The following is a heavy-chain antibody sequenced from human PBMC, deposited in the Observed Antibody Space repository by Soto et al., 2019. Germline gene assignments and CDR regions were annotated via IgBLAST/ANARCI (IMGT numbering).Heavy chain of an antibody. Sequence: QVQLQESGPGLVKPSQTLSLTCTVSGGSISNVNYCWSWIRQPPDKGLEWIGHIHDGGSTYNNPSLTSRVTISVDTSTNQFSLQRRSVSAADTAVYYCARGPSGDKVDYWGQGTLVTVSS. V-gene: IGHV4-30-4*01. CDR3: ARGPSGDKVDY. D-gene: IGHD7-27*01. CDR1: GGSISNVNYC. J-gene: IGHJ4*02. CDR2: IHDGGST.